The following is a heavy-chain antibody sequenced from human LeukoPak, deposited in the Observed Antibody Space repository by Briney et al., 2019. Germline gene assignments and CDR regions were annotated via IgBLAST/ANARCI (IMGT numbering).Heavy chain of an antibody. Sequence: ASMQVSCKASGYTFTSYGISWVRQAPGQGLEWMGWISAYNGNTNYAQKLQGRVTMTTDTSTSTAYMELRSLRSDDTAMYYCARDQVERNLNYLYWFDPWGQGTLVTVSS. CDR2: ISAYNGNT. V-gene: IGHV1-18*01. D-gene: IGHD1-7*01. CDR3: ARDQVERNLNYLYWFDP. CDR1: GYTFTSYG. J-gene: IGHJ5*02.